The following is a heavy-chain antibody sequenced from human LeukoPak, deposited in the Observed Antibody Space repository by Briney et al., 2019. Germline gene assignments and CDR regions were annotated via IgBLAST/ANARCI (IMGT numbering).Heavy chain of an antibody. V-gene: IGHV1-2*02. J-gene: IGHJ4*02. CDR3: ARAGTMARGVIALFDY. D-gene: IGHD3-10*01. CDR1: GYTFTGYY. Sequence: ASVKVSCKASGYTFTGYYMHWVRQAPGQGLEWMGWINPNSGGTNYAQKFQGRVTMTRDTSISTAYMELSRLRSDDTAVYYCARAGTMARGVIALFDYWGQGTLVTVSS. CDR2: INPNSGGT.